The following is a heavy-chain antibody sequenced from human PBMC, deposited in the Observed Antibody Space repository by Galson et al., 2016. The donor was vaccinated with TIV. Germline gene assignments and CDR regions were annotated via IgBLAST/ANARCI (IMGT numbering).Heavy chain of an antibody. V-gene: IGHV3-48*04. J-gene: IGHJ3*01. CDR2: ITYTSATI. Sequence: SLRLSCAASGFTFSSWHMDWVRQAPGEGLEWISFITYTSATIYYADSVKGRFTVSRDNAKNSLDLQMNRLIADDTAVYYCARPGNYDGDRRGAFDLWGQGTMVTVSP. D-gene: IGHD4-23*01. CDR1: GFTFSSWH. CDR3: ARPGNYDGDRRGAFDL.